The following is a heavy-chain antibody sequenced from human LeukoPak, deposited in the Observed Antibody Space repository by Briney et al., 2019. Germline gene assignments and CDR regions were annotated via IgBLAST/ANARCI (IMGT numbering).Heavy chain of an antibody. CDR3: ATSSIAALKQPLDY. J-gene: IGHJ4*02. D-gene: IGHD1/OR15-1a*01. CDR2: MYHSGTI. CDR1: NSFISSGNY. Sequence: PSETLSLTCIVANSFISSGNYLTWLRQGPGNGLEWIASMYHSGTIYYLPALQSRVILSIDTLQNHFFLKLNSVTVADTAIYYCATSSIAALKQPLDYWGQGALVRVSS. V-gene: IGHV4-38-2*02.